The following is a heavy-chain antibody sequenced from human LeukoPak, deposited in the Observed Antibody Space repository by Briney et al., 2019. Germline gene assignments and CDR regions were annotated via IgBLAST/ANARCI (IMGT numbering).Heavy chain of an antibody. V-gene: IGHV3-30*18. Sequence: SGTSQRLSCEASGFTFSSYGMHWVRQAPGKGLEWVAVISYDGSNKYYADSVKGRFTISRDNSKNTLYLQMNSLRAEDTAVYYCAKVQPVVVVVAATRGYFDYWGQGTLVTVSS. CDR2: ISYDGSNK. J-gene: IGHJ4*02. D-gene: IGHD2-15*01. CDR1: GFTFSSYG. CDR3: AKVQPVVVVVAATRGYFDY.